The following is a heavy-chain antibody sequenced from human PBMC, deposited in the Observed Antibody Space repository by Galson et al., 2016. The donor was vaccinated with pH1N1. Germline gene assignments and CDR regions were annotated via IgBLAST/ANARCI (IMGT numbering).Heavy chain of an antibody. CDR2: ISFDTTTK. V-gene: IGHV3-30-3*01. CDR3: VRPAGYNWPYHMAA. D-gene: IGHD1-1*01. Sequence: SLRLSCAASGFTFSGYSMHWVRQPPGKGLEWVAIISFDTTTKYYADSVKGRFTVSRDNSDNTLYLQMNSLRPDDTAVYYCVRPAGYNWPYHMAAWGKGTTVIVSS. J-gene: IGHJ6*03. CDR1: GFTFSGYS.